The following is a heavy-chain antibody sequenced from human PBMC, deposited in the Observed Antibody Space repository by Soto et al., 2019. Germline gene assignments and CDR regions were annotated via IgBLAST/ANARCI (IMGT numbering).Heavy chain of an antibody. CDR1: GYTFTGYY. V-gene: IGHV1-2*02. D-gene: IGHD3-22*01. CDR2: INPNSGGT. J-gene: IGHJ6*02. CDR3: ARGPALTMKVVANYGMDV. Sequence: GASVKVSCKASGYTFTGYYMHWVRQAPGQGLEWMGWINPNSGGTNYAQKFQGRVTMTRDTSISTAYMELSRLRSDDTAVYYCARGPALTMKVVANYGMDVWGQGTTVTVSS.